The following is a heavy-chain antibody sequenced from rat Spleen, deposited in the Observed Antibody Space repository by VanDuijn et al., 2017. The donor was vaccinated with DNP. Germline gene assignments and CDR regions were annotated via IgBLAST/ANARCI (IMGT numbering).Heavy chain of an antibody. CDR1: GYSITSNF. J-gene: IGHJ2*01. CDR3: ARWTRYFDY. V-gene: IGHV3-1*01. CDR2: ISYSGSN. Sequence: EVQLQESGSGLVKPSQSLSLTCSVTGYSITSNFWGWIRKFPGNKMEYIGHISYSGSNNYNPSLKSRISITRDTSKNHFFLQLNSVTTEDTATYYCARWTRYFDYWGQGVMVTVSS. D-gene: IGHD1-7*01.